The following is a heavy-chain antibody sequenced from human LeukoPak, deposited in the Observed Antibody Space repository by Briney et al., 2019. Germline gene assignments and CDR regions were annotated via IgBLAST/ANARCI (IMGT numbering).Heavy chain of an antibody. CDR3: ARDDYAGSRRTNFDY. Sequence: GRSLRLSCAASGFTFGVYAIHWVRQAPGKGLEWVAVISYDGSSQYFADSVKGRFTISRDNSKNTLSLQMNSLRAEDTALYYCARDDYAGSRRTNFDYWGQGTLVTVSS. D-gene: IGHD4-17*01. V-gene: IGHV3-30-3*01. J-gene: IGHJ4*02. CDR1: GFTFGVYA. CDR2: ISYDGSSQ.